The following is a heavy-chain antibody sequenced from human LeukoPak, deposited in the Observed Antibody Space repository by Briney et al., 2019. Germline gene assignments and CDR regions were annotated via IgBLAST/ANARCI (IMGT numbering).Heavy chain of an antibody. Sequence: PRRTLRASCAASGFTLTSYATSWGRQAPGKGLEWGSGIRGSGDNPYYAASARGRLTISRDNSKNALYLQMSSLRAEDSAVYYCAKDNGDSYNLVDYWGQGTLVSVSS. V-gene: IGHV3-23*01. CDR1: GFTLTSYA. J-gene: IGHJ4*02. CDR2: IRGSGDNP. CDR3: AKDNGDSYNLVDY. D-gene: IGHD5-24*01.